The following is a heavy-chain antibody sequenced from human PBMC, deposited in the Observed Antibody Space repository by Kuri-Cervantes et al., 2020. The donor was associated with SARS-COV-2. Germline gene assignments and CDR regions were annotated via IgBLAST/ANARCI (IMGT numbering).Heavy chain of an antibody. D-gene: IGHD4-17*01. Sequence: GGSLRPSCAASGFTFSIYGMHWVRQAPGKGLEWVAVIWYDGSNKYYADSVKGQFTISRDNSKNTLYLQMNSLRAEDTAVYYCARHYYGDYWYFDLWGRGTLVTVSS. V-gene: IGHV3-33*01. CDR3: ARHYYGDYWYFDL. J-gene: IGHJ2*01. CDR2: IWYDGSNK. CDR1: GFTFSIYG.